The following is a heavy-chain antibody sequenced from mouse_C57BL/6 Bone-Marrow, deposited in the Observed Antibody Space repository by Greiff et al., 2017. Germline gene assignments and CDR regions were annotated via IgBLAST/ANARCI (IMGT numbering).Heavy chain of an antibody. CDR2: IDPEIGDT. V-gene: IGHV14-4*01. CDR3: SSFDGNYFDF. CDR1: GSNIKDDY. J-gene: IGHJ2*01. Sequence: VHVKQSGAELVRPGASVKLSCTASGSNIKDDYIHWVKQRPEQGLEWIGWIDPEIGDTEYASKFQGKATITSDTSSNTAYLQRSSLTSEDTAVYYCSSFDGNYFDFWGQGTPLTVAS. D-gene: IGHD2-3*01.